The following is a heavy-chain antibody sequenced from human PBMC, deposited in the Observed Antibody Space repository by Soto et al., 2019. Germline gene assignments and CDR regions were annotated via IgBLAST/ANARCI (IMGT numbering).Heavy chain of an antibody. Sequence: PSESLSLTCTVYGGSISSYYWSWIRQPPGKGLEWIGYMYYSGSTNYNPSLKSRVTISVDTSKNQFSLKLSSVTAADTAVYYCGGKNYDSSGYFDYWGQGTLVTVSS. J-gene: IGHJ4*02. V-gene: IGHV4-59*01. CDR2: MYYSGST. D-gene: IGHD3-22*01. CDR1: GGSISSYY. CDR3: GGKNYDSSGYFDY.